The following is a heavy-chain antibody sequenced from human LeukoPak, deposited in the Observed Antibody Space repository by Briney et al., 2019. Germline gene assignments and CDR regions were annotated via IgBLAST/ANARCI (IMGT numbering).Heavy chain of an antibody. CDR2: ISGSGGST. D-gene: IGHD3-10*01. CDR3: AKSLRGVTPFDY. CDR1: GFTFDDYA. J-gene: IGHJ4*02. Sequence: GGSLRLSCAASGFTFDDYAMHWVRQAPGKGLEWVSAISGSGGSTYYADSVKGRFTISRDNSKNTLYLQMNSLRAEDTAVYYCAKSLRGVTPFDYWGQGTLVTVSS. V-gene: IGHV3-23*01.